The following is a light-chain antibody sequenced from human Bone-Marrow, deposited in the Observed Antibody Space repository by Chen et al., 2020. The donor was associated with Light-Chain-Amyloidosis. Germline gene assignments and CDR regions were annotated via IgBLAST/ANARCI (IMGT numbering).Light chain of an antibody. V-gene: IGLV3-21*03. Sequence: SYVLTPPPSVSVAPRKTASFTCGGSNIGSNTVHWYQQKPGQAPVLVVYDDTHRPSGIPERFSGSNSGNTATLTISGVEAGDEADYYCQVWDSISDHSVVFGGGTKLTVL. CDR3: QVWDSISDHSVV. CDR2: DDT. J-gene: IGLJ2*01. CDR1: NIGSNT.